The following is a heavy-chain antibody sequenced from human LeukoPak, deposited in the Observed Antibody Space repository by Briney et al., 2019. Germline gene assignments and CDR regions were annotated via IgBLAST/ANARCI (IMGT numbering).Heavy chain of an antibody. V-gene: IGHV1-24*01. CDR1: GGTFSSYA. CDR2: FDPEDGET. J-gene: IGHJ4*02. Sequence: VASVKVSCKASGGTFSSYAISWVRQAPGQGLEWMGGFDPEDGETIYAQKFQGRVTMTEDTSTDTAYMELSSLRSEDTAVYYCATRPGGSLDYWGQGTLVTVSS. CDR3: ATRPGGSLDY. D-gene: IGHD2-15*01.